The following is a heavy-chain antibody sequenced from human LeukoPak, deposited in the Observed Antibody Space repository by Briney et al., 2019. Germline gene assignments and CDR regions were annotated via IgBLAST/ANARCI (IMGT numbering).Heavy chain of an antibody. CDR2: INTDGSST. V-gene: IGHV3-74*01. J-gene: IGHJ4*02. Sequence: GGSLRLSCAASGFTFSSYWMHWVRQAPGKGLVWVSRINTDGSSTSYADSVKGRFTISRDNAKNTLYLQMNSLRAEDTAVYYCARVGAHCSSTSCFDYFDYWGQGTLVTVSS. CDR1: GFTFSSYW. CDR3: ARVGAHCSSTSCFDYFDY. D-gene: IGHD2-2*01.